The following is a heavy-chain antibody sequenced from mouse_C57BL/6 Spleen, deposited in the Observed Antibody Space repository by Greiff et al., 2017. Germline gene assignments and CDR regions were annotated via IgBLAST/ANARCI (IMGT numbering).Heavy chain of an antibody. D-gene: IGHD4-1*01. V-gene: IGHV5-9-1*02. CDR3: TRGANWAYGYFDV. J-gene: IGHJ1*03. Sequence: DVKLVESGAGLVKPGGSLKLSCAASGFTFSSYAMSWVRQTPEKRLEWVAYISSGGDYIYYADTVKGRVTISRDNARNTLYLQMSSLKSEDTAMYYCTRGANWAYGYFDVWGTGTTVTVSS. CDR2: ISSGGDYI. CDR1: GFTFSSYA.